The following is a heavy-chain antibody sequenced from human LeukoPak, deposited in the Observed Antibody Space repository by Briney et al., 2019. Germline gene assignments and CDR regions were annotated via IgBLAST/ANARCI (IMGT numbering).Heavy chain of an antibody. Sequence: ASGKVSCKASGYTFTSYGISWGRQAPGQGRGWMGWISAYNGNTNYAQKLQGRVTMTTDTSTSTAYMELRSLRSHDTAVYSCARDREHPSSRHKFDYWGQGTLVTVSS. V-gene: IGHV1-18*01. D-gene: IGHD1/OR15-1a*01. CDR2: ISAYNGNT. CDR1: GYTFTSYG. CDR3: ARDREHPSSRHKFDY. J-gene: IGHJ4*02.